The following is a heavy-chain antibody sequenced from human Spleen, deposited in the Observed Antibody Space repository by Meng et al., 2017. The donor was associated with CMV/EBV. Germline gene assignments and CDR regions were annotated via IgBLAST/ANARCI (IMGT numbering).Heavy chain of an antibody. D-gene: IGHD3-16*01. CDR1: GGSISSGGYY. J-gene: IGHJ4*02. CDR3: ARDRVWGLDY. Sequence: LTCTVSGGSISSGGYYWSWIRQHPGKGLEWIEHIDYSGSTYYNPSLKSRLIVSVDTSKNQFSLKLSSMTAADTAVYYCARDRVWGLDYWGQGTLVTVSS. CDR2: IDYSGST. V-gene: IGHV4-31*03.